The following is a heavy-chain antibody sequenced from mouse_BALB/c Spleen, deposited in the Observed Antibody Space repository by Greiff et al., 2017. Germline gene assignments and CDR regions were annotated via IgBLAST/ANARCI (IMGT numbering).Heavy chain of an antibody. CDR2: ISSGGSYT. J-gene: IGHJ1*01. D-gene: IGHD1-1*01. CDR3: ARQGDNYGSSWWYFDV. Sequence: EVKLMESGGDLVKPGGSLKLSCAASGFTFSSYGMSWVRQTPDKRLEWVATISSGGSYTYYPDSVKGRFTISRDNAKNTLYLQMSSLKSEDTAMYYCARQGDNYGSSWWYFDVWGAGTTVTVSS. CDR1: GFTFSSYG. V-gene: IGHV5-6*01.